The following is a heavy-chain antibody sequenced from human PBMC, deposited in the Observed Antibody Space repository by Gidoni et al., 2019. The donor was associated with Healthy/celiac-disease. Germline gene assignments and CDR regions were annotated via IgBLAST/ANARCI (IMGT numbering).Heavy chain of an antibody. CDR1: GFTVSSNY. CDR3: ARGGVTSYGDYYYGMDV. J-gene: IGHJ6*02. D-gene: IGHD4-17*01. CDR2: IYSGGST. Sequence: EVQLVETGGGLIQPGGSLRLSCAAAGFTVSSNYMSWVRQAPGTGLEWVSVIYSGGSTYYADSVKGRFTISRDNSKNTLYLQMNSLRAEDTAVYYCARGGVTSYGDYYYGMDVWGQGTTVTVSS. V-gene: IGHV3-53*02.